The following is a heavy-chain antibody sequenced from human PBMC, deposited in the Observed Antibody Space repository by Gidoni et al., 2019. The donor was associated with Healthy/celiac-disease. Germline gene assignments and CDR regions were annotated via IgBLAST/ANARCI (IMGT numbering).Heavy chain of an antibody. CDR1: GGTFSSYA. Sequence: QVQLVQSGAAVKKPGSSLKVSCKASGGTFSSYAISWVRQAPGQGLEWMGGIIPIFGTANYAQKFQGRVTITADKSTSTAYMELSSLRSEDTAVYYCARDNDYYDSSGYYHLFFDYWGQGTLVTVSS. J-gene: IGHJ4*02. CDR3: ARDNDYYDSSGYYHLFFDY. V-gene: IGHV1-69*06. D-gene: IGHD3-22*01. CDR2: IIPIFGTA.